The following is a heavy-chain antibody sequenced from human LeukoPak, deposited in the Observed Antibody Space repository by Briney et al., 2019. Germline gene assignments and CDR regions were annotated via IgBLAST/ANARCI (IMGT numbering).Heavy chain of an antibody. V-gene: IGHV5-51*01. CDR1: GYTFPSYW. CDR3: ARLNSGNYSPADY. CDR2: IYPSDSDT. Sequence: RGESLKISCKGSGYTFPSYWIGWLRQMPGKGLEWVGIIYPSDSDTRYSPSFQGQVTISADKSISTAYLQWSSLKASDTAMYYCARLNSGNYSPADYWGQGTLVTVSS. D-gene: IGHD1-26*01. J-gene: IGHJ4*02.